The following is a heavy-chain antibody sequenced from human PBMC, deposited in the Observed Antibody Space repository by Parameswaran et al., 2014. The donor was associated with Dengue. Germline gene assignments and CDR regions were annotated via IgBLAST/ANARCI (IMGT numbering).Heavy chain of an antibody. CDR1: GFPFSIYG. V-gene: IGHV3-23*01. CDR3: AKDLGWGLDY. CDR2: LSGNGFTT. D-gene: IGHD6-19*01. Sequence: GESLKISCTASGFPFSIYGMSWVRQAPGKGLEWVSALSGNGFTTYYSDSVRGRFTISRDNSKNTLYLQMNSLRAGDTAVYYCAKDLGWGLDYWGQGSLVTSPQ. J-gene: IGHJ4*02.